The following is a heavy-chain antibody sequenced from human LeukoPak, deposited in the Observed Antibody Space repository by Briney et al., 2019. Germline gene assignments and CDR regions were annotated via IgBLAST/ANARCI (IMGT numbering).Heavy chain of an antibody. CDR1: GFTFSSYG. CDR2: ISYDGSNK. D-gene: IGHD2-2*01. Sequence: GGSLRLSCAASGFTFSSYGMHWVRQAPGKGLEWVAVISYDGSNKYYADSVKGRFTISRDNSKNTLYLQMNSLRSEDTAVYYCARGYCSSTSCYYLPYYYYYYMDVWGKGTTVTVSS. CDR3: ARGYCSSTSCYYLPYYYYYYMDV. V-gene: IGHV3-30*03. J-gene: IGHJ6*03.